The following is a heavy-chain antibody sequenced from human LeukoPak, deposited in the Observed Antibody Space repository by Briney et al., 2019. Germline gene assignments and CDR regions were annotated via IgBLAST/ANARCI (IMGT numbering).Heavy chain of an antibody. V-gene: IGHV4-39*07. J-gene: IGHJ6*03. CDR1: GGSISSSSYY. CDR2: IYYSGST. Sequence: SETLSLTCTVSGGSISSSSYYWGWIRQPPGKGLEWIGSIYYSGSTNYNPSLKSRVTISVDTSKNQFSLKLSSVTAADTAVYYCARGILYYYYMDVWGKGTTVTISS. CDR3: ARGILYYYYMDV.